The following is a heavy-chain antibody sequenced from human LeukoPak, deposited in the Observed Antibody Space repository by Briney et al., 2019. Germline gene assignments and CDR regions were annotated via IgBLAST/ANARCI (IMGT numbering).Heavy chain of an antibody. D-gene: IGHD1-20*01. V-gene: IGHV4-39*01. CDR2: IYYSGST. J-gene: IGHJ4*02. Sequence: SETLSLTCTVSGGSISSGSHYWGWIRQPPGKGLEWIGSIYYSGSTYYNPSLKSRVTISVDTSKNQFSLKLSSVTAADTGVYYCARNLAPLTGTSDYWGQGTLVTVSS. CDR3: ARNLAPLTGTSDY. CDR1: GGSISSGSHY.